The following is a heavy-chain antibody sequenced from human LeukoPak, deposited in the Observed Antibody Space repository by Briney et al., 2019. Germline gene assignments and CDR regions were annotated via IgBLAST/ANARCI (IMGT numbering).Heavy chain of an antibody. V-gene: IGHV1-69*13. J-gene: IGHJ4*02. CDR3: ARGTYYYDSSGFSFFDY. CDR2: IIPIFGTA. CDR1: GYTFSSYA. D-gene: IGHD3-22*01. Sequence: SVKVSCKASGYTFSSYAISWVRQAPGQGLEWMGGIIPIFGTANYAQKFQGRVTITADESTSTAYMELSSLRSEDTAVYYCARGTYYYDSSGFSFFDYWGQGTLVTVSS.